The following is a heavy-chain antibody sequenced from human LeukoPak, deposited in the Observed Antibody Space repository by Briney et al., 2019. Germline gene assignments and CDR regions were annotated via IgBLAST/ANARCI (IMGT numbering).Heavy chain of an antibody. D-gene: IGHD5-12*01. V-gene: IGHV1-2*02. CDR1: GYTFSGYY. Sequence: GASVKVSCKPSGYTFSGYYLHWVRRAPGQGLEWMGWINPNNGDTYSAQKFQGRVIMTRDTSITTAYMELRRLRSDDTAVYYCARGGYSGTEKPNDYWGPGTLVTVSS. CDR2: INPNNGDT. J-gene: IGHJ4*02. CDR3: ARGGYSGTEKPNDY.